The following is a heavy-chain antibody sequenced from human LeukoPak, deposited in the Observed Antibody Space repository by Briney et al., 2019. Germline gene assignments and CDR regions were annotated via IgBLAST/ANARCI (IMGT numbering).Heavy chain of an antibody. CDR1: GFMFNSYA. CDR2: ITSGGDT. D-gene: IGHD3-22*01. CDR3: SKTNGDYYDTYGCYNDY. V-gene: IGHV3-23*01. Sequence: GGSLRLSCAASGFMFNSYAMSWVRQAPGKGLEWGSGITSGGDTYYADSVRGRFTITRDNSKNTLYLRMNSLRAEDTAVYYCSKTNGDYYDTYGCYNDYWGQGALVTVSS. J-gene: IGHJ4*02.